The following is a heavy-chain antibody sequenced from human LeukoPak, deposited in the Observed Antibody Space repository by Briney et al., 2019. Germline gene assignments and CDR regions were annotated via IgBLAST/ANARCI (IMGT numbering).Heavy chain of an antibody. CDR1: GYTFTSYG. D-gene: IGHD5-12*01. CDR2: ISAYNGNT. V-gene: IGHV1-18*01. J-gene: IGHJ4*02. CDR3: ARVAGYSGYSAHFDS. Sequence: ASVKVSCKASGYTFTSYGISWVRQAPGQGLEWMGWISAYNGNTNYAQKLQGRVTMTTDTSTSTAYMELRSLRSDDTAVYYCARVAGYSGYSAHFDSWGQGTLVTVSS.